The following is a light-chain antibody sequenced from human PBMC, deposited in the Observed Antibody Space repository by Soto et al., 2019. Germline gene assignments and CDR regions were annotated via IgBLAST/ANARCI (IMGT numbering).Light chain of an antibody. CDR3: AAWDDSLSWV. V-gene: IGLV1-40*01. CDR2: SNN. J-gene: IGLJ3*02. Sequence: QSVLTQPPSVSGAPGQRVTISCTGSSSNIGAGYDVHWYQQLPGTAPKHLIFSNNQRPSGVPDRFSGSKSGTSASLAISGLQPEDEADYYCAAWDDSLSWVFGGGTQLTVL. CDR1: SSNIGAGYD.